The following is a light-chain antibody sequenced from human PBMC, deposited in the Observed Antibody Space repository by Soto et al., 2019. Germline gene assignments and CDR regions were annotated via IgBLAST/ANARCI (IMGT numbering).Light chain of an antibody. J-gene: IGLJ1*01. Sequence: QSVLTQPPSVSGAPGQRVTISCTGSSSNIGAGYDVHWYQQLPGTAPKLLIYGNSNRPSGVPDRFSGSKSGTSASLAITGRGAEDEADYYCQSYDSSLSGYVFGTGTKLTVL. V-gene: IGLV1-40*01. CDR3: QSYDSSLSGYV. CDR2: GNS. CDR1: SSNIGAGYD.